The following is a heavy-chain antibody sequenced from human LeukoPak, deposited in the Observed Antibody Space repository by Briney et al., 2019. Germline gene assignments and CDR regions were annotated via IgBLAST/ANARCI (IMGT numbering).Heavy chain of an antibody. CDR1: GYTFTSYG. CDR2: INPNSGGT. D-gene: IGHD2-21*02. J-gene: IGHJ4*02. Sequence: ASVKVSCKASGYTFTSYGISWVRQAPGQGLEWMGWINPNSGGTNYAQKFQGRVTMTRDTSISTAYMELSRLRSDDTAVYYCAREGPYCGGDCSQGLNFDYWGQGTLVTVSS. V-gene: IGHV1-2*02. CDR3: AREGPYCGGDCSQGLNFDY.